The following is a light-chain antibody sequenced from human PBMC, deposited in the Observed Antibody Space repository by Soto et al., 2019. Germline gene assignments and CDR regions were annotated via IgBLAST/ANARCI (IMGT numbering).Light chain of an antibody. CDR1: QSISNY. V-gene: IGKV3-11*01. Sequence: EIVLTQSPATLSLSPGERATLSCRASQSISNYLAWYQQKPGQAPRLLIYDASNRATAIPDRFSGSGSGTDFTLTISSLEPEDFAIYYCQQRHDWPPFTFGPGTTVDMK. CDR3: QQRHDWPPFT. CDR2: DAS. J-gene: IGKJ3*01.